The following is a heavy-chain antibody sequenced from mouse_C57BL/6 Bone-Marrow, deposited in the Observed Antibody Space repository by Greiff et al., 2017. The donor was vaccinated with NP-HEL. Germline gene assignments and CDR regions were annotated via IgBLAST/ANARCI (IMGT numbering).Heavy chain of an antibody. V-gene: IGHV1-74*04. CDR1: GYTFTSYW. Sequence: VKLQQPGAELVKPGASVKVSCKASGYTFTSYWMHWVKQRPGQGLEWIGRIPPSDSDTNYNQKFKGKATLTVDKSSSTAYMQLSSLTSEDSAVYYRAIPIYYDYDPFAYWGQGTLVTVSA. J-gene: IGHJ3*01. CDR3: AIPIYYDYDPFAY. D-gene: IGHD2-4*01. CDR2: IPPSDSDT.